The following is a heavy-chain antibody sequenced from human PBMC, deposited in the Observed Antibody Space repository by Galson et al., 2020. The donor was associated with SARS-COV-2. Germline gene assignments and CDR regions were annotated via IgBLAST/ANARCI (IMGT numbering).Heavy chain of an antibody. J-gene: IGHJ3*02. D-gene: IGHD3-22*01. CDR3: ARQGDYYGSRRGAFDI. V-gene: IGHV4-39*01. CDR2: IYYSGST. CDR1: GGSISSSSYY. Sequence: SETLSLTCTVSGGSISSSSYYWGWIRQPPGKGLEWIGSIYYSGSTYYNPSLKSRVTISVDTSKNQFSLKLSSVTAADTAVYYCARQGDYYGSRRGAFDIWGQGTMVTVSS.